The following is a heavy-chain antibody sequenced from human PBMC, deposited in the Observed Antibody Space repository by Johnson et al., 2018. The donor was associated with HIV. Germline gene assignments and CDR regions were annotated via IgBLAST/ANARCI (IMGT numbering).Heavy chain of an antibody. CDR2: ISGSGGST. J-gene: IGHJ3*02. V-gene: IGHV3-23*04. CDR1: GFTFSSYW. Sequence: VQLVESGGGLVQPGGSLRLSCAASGFTFSSYWMNWVRQAPGKGLEWVSAISGSGGSTYYADSVKGRFTISRDNSKNTLYLQMNSLRAEDTAVYYCARDRGEMVRGGAAFDIWGQGTMVTVSS. D-gene: IGHD3-10*01. CDR3: ARDRGEMVRGGAAFDI.